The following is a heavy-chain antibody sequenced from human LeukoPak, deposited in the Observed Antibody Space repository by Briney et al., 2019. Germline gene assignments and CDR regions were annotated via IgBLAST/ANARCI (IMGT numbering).Heavy chain of an antibody. V-gene: IGHV3-23*01. Sequence: PGGSLRLSCAGSGFVFSSYPMSWVRQAPGKGLEWVSGIGGTGVSTHYADSVKGRFTISRDNSKNTLYLQMNSLRAEDTAIYYCAKGGGELGSGSLDYWGQGTLVTVSS. D-gene: IGHD3-10*01. CDR1: GFVFSSYP. J-gene: IGHJ4*02. CDR2: IGGTGVST. CDR3: AKGGGELGSGSLDY.